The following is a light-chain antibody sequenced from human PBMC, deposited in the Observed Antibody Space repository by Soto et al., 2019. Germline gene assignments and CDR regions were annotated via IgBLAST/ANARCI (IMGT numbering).Light chain of an antibody. CDR2: GNG. Sequence: QSVLTQPPSVSGAPGQRVTISCSGTSSSIGAGYEVHWYHQLPGTAPKLVVSGNGNRPSGVPDRFSGSKSGNTASLTISGLQAEDEADYYCCSYVDTDTWVFGGGTKLTVL. CDR1: SSSIGAGYE. J-gene: IGLJ3*02. CDR3: CSYVDTDTWV. V-gene: IGLV1-40*01.